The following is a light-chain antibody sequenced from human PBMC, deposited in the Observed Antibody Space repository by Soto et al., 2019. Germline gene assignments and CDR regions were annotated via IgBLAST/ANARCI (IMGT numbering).Light chain of an antibody. Sequence: DIQMTQSPSTLSGSVGDRVTITCRASQTISSWLAWYQQKPGKAPKLLIYKASTLKSGVPSRFSGSRSGTEFTLTISSLQPDDFATYYCQHYNSYSEAFGHATKVDIK. J-gene: IGKJ1*01. CDR1: QTISSW. V-gene: IGKV1-5*03. CDR3: QHYNSYSEA. CDR2: KAS.